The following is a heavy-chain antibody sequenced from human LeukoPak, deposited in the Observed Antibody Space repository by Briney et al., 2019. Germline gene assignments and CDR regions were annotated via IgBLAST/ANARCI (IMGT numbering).Heavy chain of an antibody. CDR2: INPSGGST. J-gene: IGHJ4*02. V-gene: IGHV1-46*01. CDR3: AREGRGVPGAIAAVKGFDY. D-gene: IGHD6-13*01. Sequence: ASVKVSCKASGYTFTSYYMHWVRQAPGQGHEWMGIINPSGGSTSYAQKFQGRVTMTRDMSTSTVYMELSSLRSEDTAIYYCAREGRGVPGAIAAVKGFDYWGQGTLVTVSS. CDR1: GYTFTSYY.